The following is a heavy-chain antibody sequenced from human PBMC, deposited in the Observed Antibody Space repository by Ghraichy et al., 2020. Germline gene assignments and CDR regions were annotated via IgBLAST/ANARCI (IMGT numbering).Heavy chain of an antibody. V-gene: IGHV4-59*01. CDR2: IYYSGST. CDR1: GGSISSYY. CDR3: ARDRYYYDSSGPIDY. Sequence: SETLSLTCTVSGGSISSYYWSWIRQPPGKGLEWIGYIYYSGSTNYNPSLKSRVTISVDTSKNQFSLKLSSVTAADTAVYYCARDRYYYDSSGPIDYWGQGTLVTVSS. D-gene: IGHD3-22*01. J-gene: IGHJ4*02.